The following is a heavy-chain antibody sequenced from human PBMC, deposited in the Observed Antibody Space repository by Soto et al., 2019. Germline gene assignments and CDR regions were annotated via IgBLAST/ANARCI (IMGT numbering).Heavy chain of an antibody. Sequence: SETLSLTCAVSGGSISSSNWWSWVRQPPGKGLEWIGEIYHSGSTNYNPSLKSRVTISVDKSKNQFSLKLSSVTAADTAVYYCARSMVRGVIFAFDIWGQGTMVTVSS. CDR1: GGSISSSNW. V-gene: IGHV4-4*02. D-gene: IGHD3-10*01. CDR3: ARSMVRGVIFAFDI. J-gene: IGHJ3*02. CDR2: IYHSGST.